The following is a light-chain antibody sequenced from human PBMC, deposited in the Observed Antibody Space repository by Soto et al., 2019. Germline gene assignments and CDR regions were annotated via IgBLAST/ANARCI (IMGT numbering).Light chain of an antibody. Sequence: QSALTQPPSASGSPGQSVTISCTGTSSDVGYFNYVSWYQQHPGKAPKLIIYEVSKRPSGVPDRFSGSKTGDTASLTVSALQSEDEADDYYSSSAGHYNLGVFGTGTKLTVL. CDR3: SSSAGHYNLGV. CDR1: SSDVGYFNY. J-gene: IGLJ1*01. V-gene: IGLV2-8*01. CDR2: EVS.